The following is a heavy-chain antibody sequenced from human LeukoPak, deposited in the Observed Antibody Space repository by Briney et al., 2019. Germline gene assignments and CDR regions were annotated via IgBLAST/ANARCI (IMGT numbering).Heavy chain of an antibody. CDR2: INHSGST. Sequence: SQTLSLTCAVSGGSISSGGYSWSWIRQPPGKGLEWIGYINHSGSTNYNPSLKSRVTISVDTSKNQFSLKLSSVTAADTAVYYCANGHYYDSSGYYSYWGQGTLVTVSS. D-gene: IGHD3-22*01. J-gene: IGHJ4*02. CDR3: ANGHYYDSSGYYSY. CDR1: GGSISSGGYS. V-gene: IGHV4-30-2*01.